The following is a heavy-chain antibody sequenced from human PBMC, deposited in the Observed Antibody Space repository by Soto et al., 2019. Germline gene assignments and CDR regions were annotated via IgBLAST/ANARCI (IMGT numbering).Heavy chain of an antibody. D-gene: IGHD2-8*01. CDR1: GFSVSTAGVA. J-gene: IGHJ4*02. CDR3: AHRRNGRLDY. V-gene: IGHV2-5*02. CDR2: IYWDEDK. Sequence: QITLKESGPTLVKATQTLTLTCTFSGFSVSTAGVAVAWIRQPPGKALEWLAHIYWDEDKRYSPFLESRHTITRDTSKNQVVLTMTNMDPVDTATYYCAHRRNGRLDYWGQGALVTVSS.